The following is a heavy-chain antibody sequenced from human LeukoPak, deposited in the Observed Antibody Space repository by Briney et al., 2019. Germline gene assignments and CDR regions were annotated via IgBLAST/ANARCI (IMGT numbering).Heavy chain of an antibody. V-gene: IGHV3-23*01. CDR1: GFTFSTYA. D-gene: IGHD6-13*01. CDR2: ISGSGDST. CDR3: AKWKGIAEMPFDY. J-gene: IGHJ4*02. Sequence: GGSLRLSCAASGFTFSTYAMSWVRQAPGKGLEWVSAISGSGDSTYYTDSVKGRFTISRDNSKNTLYLQMNSLRAEDTAVYYCAKWKGIAEMPFDYWGQGPLVTVSS.